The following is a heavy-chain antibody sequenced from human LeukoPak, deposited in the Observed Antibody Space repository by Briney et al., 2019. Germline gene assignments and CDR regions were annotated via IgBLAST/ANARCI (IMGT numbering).Heavy chain of an antibody. D-gene: IGHD2-2*01. CDR1: GFTFSDHF. Sequence: GGSLRLSCAASGFTFSDHFMGWIRQAPGKGLQWVSWISNRGDTIYYADSVKGRFTISRDNAKNSLHLQMNSLRAEDTALYYCAKDTRYCSSTSCYPEVPPFDAFDIWGQGTMVTVSS. CDR2: ISNRGDTI. V-gene: IGHV3-11*01. CDR3: AKDTRYCSSTSCYPEVPPFDAFDI. J-gene: IGHJ3*02.